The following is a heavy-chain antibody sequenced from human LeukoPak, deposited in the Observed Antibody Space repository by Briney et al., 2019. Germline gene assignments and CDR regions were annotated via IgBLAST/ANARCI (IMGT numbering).Heavy chain of an antibody. CDR2: INHSGST. CDR1: GGSISSYY. Sequence: PSETLSLTCTVSGGSISSYYWSWIRQPPGKGLEWIGEINHSGSTNYNPSLKSRVTISVDTSKNQFSLKLSSVTAADTAVYYCARLGTVVISGGFDYWGQGTLVTVSS. J-gene: IGHJ4*02. V-gene: IGHV4-34*01. D-gene: IGHD4-23*01. CDR3: ARLGTVVISGGFDY.